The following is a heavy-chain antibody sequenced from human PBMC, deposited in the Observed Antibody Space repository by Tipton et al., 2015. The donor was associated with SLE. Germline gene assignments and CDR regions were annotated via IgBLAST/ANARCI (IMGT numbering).Heavy chain of an antibody. D-gene: IGHD3-3*01. CDR2: INHSGGI. CDR1: SGSISSAGYY. Sequence: TLSLTCTVSSGSISSAGYYWSWIRQPPGKGLEWIGEINHSGGINYNPSLKSRVAISVETSKNQFSLKLSSVTAADTAVYYCARGGYDFWSGPGNYWGQGTLVTVSS. J-gene: IGHJ4*02. V-gene: IGHV4-34*01. CDR3: ARGGYDFWSGPGNY.